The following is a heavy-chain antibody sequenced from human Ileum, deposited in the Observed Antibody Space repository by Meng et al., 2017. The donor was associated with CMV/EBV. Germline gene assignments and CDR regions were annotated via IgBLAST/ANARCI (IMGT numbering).Heavy chain of an antibody. D-gene: IGHD1-14*01. CDR2: IHPSGST. V-gene: IGHV4-34*01. CDR3: ARGQDNHKGGVH. CDR1: DASFSDFC. J-gene: IGHJ4*02. Sequence: QLWGAGLLKPSETLSLTCDVYDASFSDFCWSWTRHLPGKGLEWIGEIHPSGSTHYNPSLESRVSISVHMSNNQFSLKVSSVTAADTAVYYCARGQDNHKGGVHWGQGTLVTVSS.